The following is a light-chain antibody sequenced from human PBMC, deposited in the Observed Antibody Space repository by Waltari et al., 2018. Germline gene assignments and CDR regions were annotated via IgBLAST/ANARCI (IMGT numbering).Light chain of an antibody. Sequence: DIQLTQSPSFLSASPGDRVSITCRASETVVTYLNWYHRKPGQAPKLLIYGASNLQRGVPAMFTGSGGGTEITLTISGLRPEDSGTYYCQQSHDKPYSFGQGTKLEI. V-gene: IGKV1-39*01. J-gene: IGKJ2*01. CDR2: GAS. CDR3: QQSHDKPYS. CDR1: ETVVTY.